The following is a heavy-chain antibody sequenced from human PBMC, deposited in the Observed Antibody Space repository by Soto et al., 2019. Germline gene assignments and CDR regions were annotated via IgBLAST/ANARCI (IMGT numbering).Heavy chain of an antibody. Sequence: QVQLVESGGGVVQPGRSLRLSCAASGFTFSSYAMHWVRQAPGKGLEWVAVISYDGSNKYYADSVKDRVTISRDNSKNTLYLQMNSLRAEDTAVYSCARDARVGGFDYWGQGTLVTVSS. CDR2: ISYDGSNK. V-gene: IGHV3-30-3*01. D-gene: IGHD1-26*01. CDR1: GFTFSSYA. CDR3: ARDARVGGFDY. J-gene: IGHJ4*02.